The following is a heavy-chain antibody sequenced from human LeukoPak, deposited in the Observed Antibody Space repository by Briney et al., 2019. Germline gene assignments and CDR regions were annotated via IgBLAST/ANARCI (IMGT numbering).Heavy chain of an antibody. D-gene: IGHD1-26*01. Sequence: PGGSLRLSCVASGFNLDEFGMTWVRQPPGKGLQWVSAINWNGATTGYAASVRGRFTISRDNSRNSLYLQMDSLRAEDTALYYCARRYYQFHPFDIWGQGTIVPASS. CDR3: ARRYYQFHPFDI. CDR2: INWNGATT. J-gene: IGHJ3*02. CDR1: GFNLDEFG. V-gene: IGHV3-20*04.